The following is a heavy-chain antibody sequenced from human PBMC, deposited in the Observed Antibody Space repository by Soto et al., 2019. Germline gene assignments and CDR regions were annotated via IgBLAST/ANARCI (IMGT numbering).Heavy chain of an antibody. CDR2: IIPIFGTA. Sequence: QVQLVQSGAEVRKPGSSVKVSCKASGGTFSRHAISWVRQAPGQGLEWMGGIIPIFGTANHAQKFQGRVTIIADESTSTVYMELSSLRSEDTAMYYCAKLAPTPYYYDSSDYASRLPFSGDYWGQGTLVTVSS. V-gene: IGHV1-69*01. CDR1: GGTFSRHA. CDR3: AKLAPTPYYYDSSDYASRLPFSGDY. D-gene: IGHD3-22*01. J-gene: IGHJ4*02.